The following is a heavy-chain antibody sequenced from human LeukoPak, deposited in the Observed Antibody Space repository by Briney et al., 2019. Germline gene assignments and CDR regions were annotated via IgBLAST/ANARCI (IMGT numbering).Heavy chain of an antibody. D-gene: IGHD3-3*01. CDR3: ARIFWSGYHYYFDY. V-gene: IGHV4-59*12. Sequence: PSETLSLTCTVSGGSISSYHWSWIRQPPGKGLECIGYIYYSGSTNYTPSPKSRVTISVDTSKNQFSLKLSSVTAADTAVYYCARIFWSGYHYYFDYWGQGTLVTVSS. J-gene: IGHJ4*02. CDR2: IYYSGST. CDR1: GGSISSYH.